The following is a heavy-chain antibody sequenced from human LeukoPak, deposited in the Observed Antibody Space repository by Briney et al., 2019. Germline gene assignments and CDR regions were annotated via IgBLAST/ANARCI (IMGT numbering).Heavy chain of an antibody. CDR1: GYTFTSYY. CDR2: INPSGGST. J-gene: IGHJ6*03. D-gene: IGHD3-3*01. CDR3: ARAAYYDFWSGYLAAPYYYYMDV. Sequence: ASVKVSCKASGYTFTSYYMHWLRQAPGQGLEWMGIINPSGGSTSYAQKFQGRVTMTRDTSTSTVYMELSSLRSEDTAVYYCARAAYYDFWSGYLAAPYYYYMDVWGKGTTVTVSS. V-gene: IGHV1-46*03.